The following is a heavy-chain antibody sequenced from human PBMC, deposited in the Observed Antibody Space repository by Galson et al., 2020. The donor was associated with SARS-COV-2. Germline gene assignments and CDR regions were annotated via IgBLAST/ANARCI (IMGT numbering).Heavy chain of an antibody. V-gene: IGHV4-59*01. CDR1: GVSISSDY. J-gene: IGHJ3*02. D-gene: IGHD6-13*01. CDR2: VYDSVHDSENT. Sequence: SETLSLTCAVSGVSISSDYWSWIRQPPGKGLEWIGYVYDSVHDSENTNYNPSLKSRVTMSVDTSKNQFSLKLTSVTAADAAVYYWARVFTIAAAGPWGAFDIWGQVTMVSVSS. CDR3: ARVFTIAAAGPWGAFDI.